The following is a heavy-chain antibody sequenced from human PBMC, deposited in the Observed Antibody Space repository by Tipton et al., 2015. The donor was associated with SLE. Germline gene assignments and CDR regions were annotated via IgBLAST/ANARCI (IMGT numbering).Heavy chain of an antibody. Sequence: SLRLSCAASGFTFSSYGMHWVRQAPGKGLEWVAVISYDGSNKYYADSVKGRFTISRDNSKNTLYLQMNSLRAEDTAVYYCAREAQWLDRAFDIWGQGTMVTVSS. J-gene: IGHJ3*02. CDR2: ISYDGSNK. CDR1: GFTFSSYG. D-gene: IGHD6-19*01. V-gene: IGHV3-30*19. CDR3: AREAQWLDRAFDI.